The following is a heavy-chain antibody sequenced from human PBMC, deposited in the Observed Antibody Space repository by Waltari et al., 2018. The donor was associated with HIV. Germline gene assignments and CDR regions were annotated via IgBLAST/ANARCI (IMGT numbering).Heavy chain of an antibody. CDR3: STSRPGAMFGDA. J-gene: IGHJ5*02. Sequence: QGHLVQSGAEVKQSVASVRLSCTASGYPFTHYDINWLRQATGQGLEWMGWMNPSTGNAGFAHNFQGRVVMTRDIPINTAYMELSGLTSHDAAVYYCSTSRPGAMFGDAWGQGTLVTVSS. CDR2: MNPSTGNA. V-gene: IGHV1-8*02. CDR1: GYPFTHYD. D-gene: IGHD3-3*01.